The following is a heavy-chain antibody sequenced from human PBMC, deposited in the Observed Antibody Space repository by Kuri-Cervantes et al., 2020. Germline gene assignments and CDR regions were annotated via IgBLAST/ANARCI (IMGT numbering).Heavy chain of an antibody. J-gene: IGHJ4*02. CDR3: ATNTPLDY. Sequence: GSLRLSCTVSGGSISSSSYYWGWIRQPPGKGLEWIGSIYYSGSTYYNPSLKSRVTISVDTSKNQFSLKLSSVTAADTAVYYCATNTPLDYWGQGTLVTVSS. CDR2: IYYSGST. D-gene: IGHD1/OR15-1a*01. CDR1: GGSISSSSYY. V-gene: IGHV4-39*01.